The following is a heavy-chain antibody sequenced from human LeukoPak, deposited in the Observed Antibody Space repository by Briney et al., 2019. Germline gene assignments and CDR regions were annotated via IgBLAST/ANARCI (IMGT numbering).Heavy chain of an antibody. CDR1: GGPIRSGSYY. D-gene: IGHD3-22*01. V-gene: IGHV4-61*02. J-gene: IGHJ4*02. CDR3: ARTASGYYLFDY. Sequence: PSETLSLTCTVSGGPIRSGSYYWNWIRQPAGKGLEWIGRMYTSGTTNYNPSLKSRVTISVDTSKNQFSLKLSSVTAADTAVYYCARTASGYYLFDYWGQGTLVTVSP. CDR2: MYTSGTT.